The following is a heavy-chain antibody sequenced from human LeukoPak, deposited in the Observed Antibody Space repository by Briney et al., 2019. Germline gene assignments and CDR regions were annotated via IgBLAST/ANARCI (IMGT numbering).Heavy chain of an antibody. CDR3: AKEGGPGFDY. J-gene: IGHJ4*02. CDR1: GFSFSIHW. Sequence: GGSLRLSCAASGFSFSIHWMSWVRQAPGKGLERVAKINPDGSEKYYVDSVKGRFTISRDNSKNTLYLQMNSLRAEDTAVYYCAKEGGPGFDYWGQGTLVTVSS. V-gene: IGHV3-7*03. D-gene: IGHD3-16*01. CDR2: INPDGSEK.